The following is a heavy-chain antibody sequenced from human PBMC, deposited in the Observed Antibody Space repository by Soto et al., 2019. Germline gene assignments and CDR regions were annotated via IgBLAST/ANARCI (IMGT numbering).Heavy chain of an antibody. J-gene: IGHJ6*02. D-gene: IGHD3-3*01. V-gene: IGHV1-69*06. CDR3: ARVGYNSWSRYTDYGMAF. Sequence: QVRLVQSGAEVKKPGSSVKVSCEASGGTFSSYAVTWVRQAPGQGLEWMGGIIPIVTTPNYAQKFQGRLTTSADKSTSTSYMELSSLRSEDTCIYYCARVGYNSWSRYTDYGMAFWGQGTTVIVSS. CDR2: IIPIVTTP. CDR1: GGTFSSYA.